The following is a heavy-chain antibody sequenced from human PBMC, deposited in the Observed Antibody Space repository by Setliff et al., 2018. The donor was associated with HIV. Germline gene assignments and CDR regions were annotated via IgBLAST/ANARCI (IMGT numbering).Heavy chain of an antibody. D-gene: IGHD5-12*01. Sequence: SVKVSCKASGGIFNTYGMNWVRQAPGQGLEWMGGIIPIARAPNYAQKFQDRIAITADESTTTVYMEVRSLKSEDTALYYCARGPLYGYDRGYFDYWGQGTLVTVSS. CDR1: GGIFNTYG. J-gene: IGHJ4*02. CDR3: ARGPLYGYDRGYFDY. CDR2: IIPIARAP. V-gene: IGHV1-69*13.